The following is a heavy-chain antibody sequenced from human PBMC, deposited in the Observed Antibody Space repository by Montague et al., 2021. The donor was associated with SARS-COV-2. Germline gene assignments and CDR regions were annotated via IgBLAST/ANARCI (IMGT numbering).Heavy chain of an antibody. CDR2: IYTSGST. D-gene: IGHD1-26*01. J-gene: IGHJ4*02. V-gene: IGHV4-61*02. CDR3: ARVGGNHYRYFDY. CDR1: GDSVSSEIYY. Sequence: TLSLTCTVSGDSVSSEIYYWSWIRQPAGMELVWIGRIYTSGSTNSNPSLRSRVTISGYTSKNSLSLRLSSVTAADTAVYYCARVGGNHYRYFDYWGQGTLVTVSS.